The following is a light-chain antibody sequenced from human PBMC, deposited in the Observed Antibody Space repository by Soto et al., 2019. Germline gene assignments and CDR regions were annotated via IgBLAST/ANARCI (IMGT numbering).Light chain of an antibody. V-gene: IGKV1-27*01. CDR3: QKYNSAPWT. CDR2: AAS. CDR1: QGIGTY. J-gene: IGKJ1*01. Sequence: DIQMTQSPSSLSASVGDRVTITCRASQGIGTYLAWYQQKPGKVPKLLIYAASTLQSGVPSRFSGSGSGPDFTLTISSLQPEDVATYYCQKYNSAPWTFVQGTNVAIK.